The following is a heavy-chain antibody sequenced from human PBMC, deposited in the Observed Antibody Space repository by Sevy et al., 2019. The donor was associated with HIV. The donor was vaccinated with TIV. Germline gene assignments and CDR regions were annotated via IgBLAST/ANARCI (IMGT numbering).Heavy chain of an antibody. D-gene: IGHD3-10*02. V-gene: IGHV3-23*01. CDR3: AKPPSHHDVLHYYGMDV. J-gene: IGHJ6*02. CDR1: GFTFGSYG. Sequence: GGSLRLCCVGSGFTFGSYGMSWVRQPPGKGLEWVSSISFSGVATFYADSVRGRFTISRDNSKNILYLQMNSLRAEDTAVYFCAKPPSHHDVLHYYGMDVWGQGTTVTVSS. CDR2: ISFSGVAT.